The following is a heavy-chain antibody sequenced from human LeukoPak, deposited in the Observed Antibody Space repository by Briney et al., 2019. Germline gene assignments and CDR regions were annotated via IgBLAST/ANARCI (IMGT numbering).Heavy chain of an antibody. Sequence: SETLSLTCTVSGGSISSYYWSWIRQPPGKGLEWIGYIYYSGSTNYNPSLKSRVTISVDTSKNQFSLKLSSVTAADTAVYYCAKQGSGSSRFDPWGQGTLVTVSS. CDR3: AKQGSGSSRFDP. V-gene: IGHV4-59*01. CDR2: IYYSGST. CDR1: GGSISSYY. D-gene: IGHD3-10*01. J-gene: IGHJ5*02.